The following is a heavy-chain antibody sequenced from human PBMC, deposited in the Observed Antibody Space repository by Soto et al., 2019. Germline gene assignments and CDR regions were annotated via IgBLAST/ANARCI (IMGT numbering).Heavy chain of an antibody. Sequence: EVQLVESGGGLVKPGGSLRLSCAASGFTFSNSGMNWVRQAPGKGLEWVSYISSSGYIFYADSVKGRFTISRDNAKDALYLQMNSLRAEDTAVCYCARDLGAVTTLGFQNWGQGALVTLSS. V-gene: IGHV3-21*01. CDR3: ARDLGAVTTLGFQN. D-gene: IGHD4-17*01. J-gene: IGHJ1*01. CDR1: GFTFSNSG. CDR2: ISSSGYI.